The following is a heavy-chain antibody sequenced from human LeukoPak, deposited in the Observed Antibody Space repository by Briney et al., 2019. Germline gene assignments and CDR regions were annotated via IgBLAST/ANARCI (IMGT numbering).Heavy chain of an antibody. CDR1: GYTFTGYY. D-gene: IGHD5-24*01. J-gene: IGHJ3*02. Sequence: ASVKVSCKASGYTFTGYYMHWVRQAPGQGLEWMGWINPNSGGTNYAQKFQGRVTMIRDTSISTAYMELSRLRSDDTAVYYCARTVEMATIIAFDIWGQGTMVTVSS. CDR3: ARTVEMATIIAFDI. V-gene: IGHV1-2*02. CDR2: INPNSGGT.